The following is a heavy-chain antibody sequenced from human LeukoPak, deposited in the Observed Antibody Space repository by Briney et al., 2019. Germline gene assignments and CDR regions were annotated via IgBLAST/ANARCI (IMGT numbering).Heavy chain of an antibody. Sequence: SETLSLTCAVSGDSISRSSYFWGWIRQPPGKGLEWFGSIYYSGSTYYNPSVKSRVTISIDTSKNQFSLKLSSVTAADTAMYYCARVMDHYGSSGYYLPSTIDYWGQGTLVTVSS. CDR3: ARVMDHYGSSGYYLPSTIDY. CDR1: GDSISRSSYF. CDR2: IYYSGST. J-gene: IGHJ4*02. D-gene: IGHD3-22*01. V-gene: IGHV4-39*01.